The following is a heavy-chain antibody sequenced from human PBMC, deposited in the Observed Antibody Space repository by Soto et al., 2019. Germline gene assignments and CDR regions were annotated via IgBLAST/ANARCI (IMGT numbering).Heavy chain of an antibody. CDR3: ASVAARYDFNLEP. J-gene: IGHJ5*02. Sequence: KASETLSLTCTVSGGSISSGDYYWSWIRQPPGKGLEWIGYIYYSGSTYYNPSLKSRVTISVDTSKNQFSLKLSSVTAADTAAYYCASVAARYDFNLEPWGQGTLVTVSS. D-gene: IGHD3-3*01. CDR2: IYYSGST. CDR1: GGSISSGDYY. V-gene: IGHV4-30-4*01.